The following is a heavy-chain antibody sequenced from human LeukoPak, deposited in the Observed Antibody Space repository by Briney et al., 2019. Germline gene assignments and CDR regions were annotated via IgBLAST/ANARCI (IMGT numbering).Heavy chain of an antibody. CDR3: ARDSGDRTVDH. D-gene: IGHD3-10*01. CDR2: IKEDGSDK. V-gene: IGHV3-7*05. J-gene: IGHJ4*02. CDR1: GFTFSSYW. Sequence: GSLRLSCAASGFTFSSYWMSWVRQAPGKGLKWVANIKEDGSDKYHVDSVWGRFTVSRDNAKNSLYLQMNSLRAEDTAVYYCARDSGDRTVDHWGQGTLVTVSS.